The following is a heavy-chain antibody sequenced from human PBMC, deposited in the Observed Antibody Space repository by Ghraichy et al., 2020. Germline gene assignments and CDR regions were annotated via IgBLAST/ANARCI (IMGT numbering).Heavy chain of an antibody. CDR3: ASFDTVTKGYFDY. CDR2: IIPISGTA. J-gene: IGHJ4*02. CDR1: GGTFSSYA. D-gene: IGHD4-17*01. V-gene: IGHV1-69*13. Sequence: SVKVSCKASGGTFSSYAISWVRQAPGQGLEWMGGIIPISGTANYAQKFQGRVTITADESTSTAYMELSSLRSEDTAVYYCASFDTVTKGYFDYWGQGTLVTVSS.